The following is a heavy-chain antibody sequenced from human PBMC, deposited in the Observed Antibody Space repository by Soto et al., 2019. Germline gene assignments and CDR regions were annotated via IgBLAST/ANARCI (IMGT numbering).Heavy chain of an antibody. V-gene: IGHV1-18*04. J-gene: IGHJ4*02. CDR3: ARVLFMITFGGVIVKGLDY. D-gene: IGHD3-16*02. CDR2: ISAYNGNT. CDR1: GYTLTSYG. Sequence: APLKVSFKTSGYTLTSYGISWVRQAPGQGLEWMGWISAYNGNTNYAQKLQGRVTMTTDTSTSTAYMELRSLRSDDTAVYYCARVLFMITFGGVIVKGLDYWGQGTLVTVSS.